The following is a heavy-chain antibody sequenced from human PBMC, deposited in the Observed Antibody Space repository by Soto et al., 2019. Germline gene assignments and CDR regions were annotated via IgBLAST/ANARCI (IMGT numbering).Heavy chain of an antibody. D-gene: IGHD1-26*01. CDR2: INSDGSST. CDR3: GRDRSRGVGATREFDS. J-gene: IGHJ4*02. CDR1: GFTFSSYS. Sequence: PGGSLRLSCAASGFTFSSYSMHWVRQAPGKGLVWVSRINSDGSSTSYADSVKGRFTIYRENVKNPLYLEMNSMRAEDTAVYYCGRDRSRGVGATREFDSWGQGNLVNVSS. V-gene: IGHV3-74*01.